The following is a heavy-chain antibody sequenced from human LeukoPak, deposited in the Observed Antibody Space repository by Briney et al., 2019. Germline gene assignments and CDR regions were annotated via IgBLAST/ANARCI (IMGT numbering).Heavy chain of an antibody. CDR3: ARDIDSSAYPDY. J-gene: IGHJ4*02. D-gene: IGHD3-22*01. CDR1: GYTFTGYY. Sequence: ASVKVSCKASGYTFTGYYIHWVRQAPGQGLEWMGWINPNSGGTNYAQKFQGRVTMTRDTSISTAYMDLSRLRSDDTAVYYCARDIDSSAYPDYWGQGTLVTVSS. CDR2: INPNSGGT. V-gene: IGHV1-2*02.